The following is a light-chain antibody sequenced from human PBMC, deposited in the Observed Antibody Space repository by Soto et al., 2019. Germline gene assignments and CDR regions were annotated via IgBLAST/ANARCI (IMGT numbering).Light chain of an antibody. J-gene: IGLJ1*01. CDR1: SSNIGSNY. CDR2: RNN. V-gene: IGLV1-47*01. Sequence: QSVLTQPPSASGTPGQRVTISCSGSSSNIGSNYVYWYQQLPGTAPKLLIYRNNQRPSGVPDRFSGSQSGTSASLAISGLRSEDEADYYCAAWDDSLSAPYVFGTGTKVTVL. CDR3: AAWDDSLSAPYV.